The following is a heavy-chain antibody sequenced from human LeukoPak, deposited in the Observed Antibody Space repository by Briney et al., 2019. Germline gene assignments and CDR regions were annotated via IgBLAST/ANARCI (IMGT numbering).Heavy chain of an antibody. V-gene: IGHV3-64*01. J-gene: IGHJ4*02. D-gene: IGHD3-10*01. CDR1: GFTFSSYA. CDR2: ISSNGGST. CDR3: ARQVWFGELSP. Sequence: GGSLRLSCAASGFTFSSYAMHWVRQAPGKGLEYVSAISSNGGSTYYANSVKGRFTISRDNSKNTLYLQVGSLRAEDMAVYYCARQVWFGELSPWGQGTLVTVSS.